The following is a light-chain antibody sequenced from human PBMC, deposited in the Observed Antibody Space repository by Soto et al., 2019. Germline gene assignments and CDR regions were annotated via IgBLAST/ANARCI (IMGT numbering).Light chain of an antibody. CDR1: QSISFN. Sequence: EIVMTQSPATLSVSLGERVTLSCRASQSISFNLAWYQHKPGQAPRLLIYGASSRATGIPDRFSGSGSGTDFTLTISRLEPEDFAVYYCQQYDSSPKTFGRGTKVDIK. CDR3: QQYDSSPKT. J-gene: IGKJ1*01. CDR2: GAS. V-gene: IGKV3-20*01.